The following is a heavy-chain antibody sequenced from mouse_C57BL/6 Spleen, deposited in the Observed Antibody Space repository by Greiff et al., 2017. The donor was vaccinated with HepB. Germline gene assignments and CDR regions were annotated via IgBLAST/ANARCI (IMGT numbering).Heavy chain of an antibody. CDR2: ILPGSGST. CDR3: ASPDGYSSY. J-gene: IGHJ2*01. CDR1: GYTFTGYW. V-gene: IGHV1-9*01. Sequence: QVQLQQSGAELMKPGASVKLSCKATGYTFTGYWIEWVKQRPGHGLEWIGEILPGSGSTNYNGKFKGKATFTADTSSNTAYMQLSSLTTEDSAIYYCASPDGYSSYWGQGTTLTVSS. D-gene: IGHD2-3*01.